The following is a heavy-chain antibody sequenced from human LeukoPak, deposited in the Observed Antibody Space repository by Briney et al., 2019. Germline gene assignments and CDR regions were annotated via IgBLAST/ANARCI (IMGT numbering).Heavy chain of an antibody. CDR2: MNPNSGNT. V-gene: IGHV1-8*02. D-gene: IGHD3-10*01. CDR3: ARGGVWYGSVVDY. Sequence: GASVKVSCKASGYTFTSYGISWVRQATGQGLEWMGWMNPNSGNTGYAQKFQGRVTMTRNTSISTAYMELSSLRSEDTAVYYCARGGVWYGSVVDYWGQGTLVTVSS. J-gene: IGHJ4*02. CDR1: GYTFTSYG.